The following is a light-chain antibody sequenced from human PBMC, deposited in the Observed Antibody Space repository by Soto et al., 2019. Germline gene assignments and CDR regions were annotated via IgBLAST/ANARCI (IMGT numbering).Light chain of an antibody. CDR1: QSVSSN. CDR3: QQYGSFALT. Sequence: EIEVTQSPATLSLSPGERATLYCWASQSVSSNLAWYQQKPGQAPRLLIYGASSRATGIPDRFSGSGSGTDFTLTISRLEPEDFAAYYCQQYGSFALTFGGGTKVDI. J-gene: IGKJ4*01. V-gene: IGKV3-20*01. CDR2: GAS.